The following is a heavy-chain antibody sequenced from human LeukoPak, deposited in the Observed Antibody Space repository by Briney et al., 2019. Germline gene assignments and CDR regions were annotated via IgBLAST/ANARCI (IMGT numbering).Heavy chain of an antibody. CDR3: ATYCRSTSCYPPGGDYYYYYGMDV. CDR1: GGTFSSYA. CDR2: IIPIFGTA. Sequence: SVKVSCKASGGTFSSYAISWERQAPGQGLEWMGGIIPIFGTANYAQKFQGRVTITADESTSTAYMELSSLRSEDTAVYYCATYCRSTSCYPPGGDYYYYYGMDVWGQGTTVTVSS. J-gene: IGHJ6*02. D-gene: IGHD2-2*01. V-gene: IGHV1-69*13.